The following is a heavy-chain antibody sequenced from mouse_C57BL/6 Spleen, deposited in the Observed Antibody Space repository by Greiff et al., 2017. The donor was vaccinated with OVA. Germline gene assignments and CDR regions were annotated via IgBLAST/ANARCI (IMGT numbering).Heavy chain of an antibody. CDR3: ARCPLYYGSSYGYFDY. J-gene: IGHJ2*01. Sequence: QVQLKQPGAELVRPGSSVKLSCKASGYTFTSYWMHWVKQRPIQGLEWIGNIDPSDSETHYNQKFKDKATLTVDKSSSTAYMQLSSLTSEDSAVYYCARCPLYYGSSYGYFDYWGQGTTLTVSS. D-gene: IGHD1-1*01. V-gene: IGHV1-52*01. CDR1: GYTFTSYW. CDR2: IDPSDSET.